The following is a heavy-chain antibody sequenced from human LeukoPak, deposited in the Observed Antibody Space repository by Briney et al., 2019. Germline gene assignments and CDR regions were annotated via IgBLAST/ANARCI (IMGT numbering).Heavy chain of an antibody. CDR3: ARDQWWLRQYDY. J-gene: IGHJ4*02. D-gene: IGHD5-12*01. CDR2: ISSSSSYI. CDR1: GFTFSSYS. V-gene: IGHV3-21*01. Sequence: GGSLRLSCAASGFTFSSYSMNWVRQAPGKGLEWVSSISSSSSYIYYADSVKGRFTISRDNAKNSLYLQMNSLRAEDTAVYYCARDQWWLRQYDYWGQGTLVTVSS.